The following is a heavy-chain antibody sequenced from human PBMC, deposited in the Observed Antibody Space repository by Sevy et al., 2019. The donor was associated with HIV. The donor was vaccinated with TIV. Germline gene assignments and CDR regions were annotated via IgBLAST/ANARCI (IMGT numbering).Heavy chain of an antibody. J-gene: IGHJ3*02. Sequence: GGSLRLSCAASGFSFSWYWMSWVRQTPEKGLEWVANIKQDGSDKNYVDSVKGRFIISRDNAKKSLYLQMNSLRVEDTVVYYCAGKGGSPPNDAFDTWGQGTLVTVSS. CDR1: GFSFSWYW. V-gene: IGHV3-7*01. CDR3: AGKGGSPPNDAFDT. CDR2: IKQDGSDK. D-gene: IGHD3-10*01.